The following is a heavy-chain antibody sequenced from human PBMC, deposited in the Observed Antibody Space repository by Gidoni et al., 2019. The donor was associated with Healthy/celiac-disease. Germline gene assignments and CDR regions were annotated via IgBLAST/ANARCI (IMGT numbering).Heavy chain of an antibody. CDR3: ARGLSSSSMDYYGMDV. D-gene: IGHD6-6*01. Sequence: QVQLVQSGAEVKKPGSSVKVSCKASGGPFSSYAISWVRQAPGQGLEWMGGIIPIFGTANYAQKFQGRVTITADKSTSTAYMELSSLRSEDTAVYYCARGLSSSSMDYYGMDVWGKGTTVTVSS. CDR1: GGPFSSYA. V-gene: IGHV1-69*06. J-gene: IGHJ6*04. CDR2: IIPIFGTA.